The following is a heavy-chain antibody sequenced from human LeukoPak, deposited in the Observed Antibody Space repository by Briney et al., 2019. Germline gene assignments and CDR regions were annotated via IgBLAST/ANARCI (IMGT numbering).Heavy chain of an antibody. Sequence: PSETLSLTCTVSGYSISSDYYWGWIRQPPGKGLEWIGSIYHSGNTYYNPSLKSRVTISVDKSKNELSLNLRSVTAADTAVYYCASGGDYCWKYWGQGTLVTVSS. CDR3: ASGGDYCWKY. J-gene: IGHJ4*02. D-gene: IGHD2-21*02. CDR2: IYHSGNT. V-gene: IGHV4-38-2*02. CDR1: GYSISSDYY.